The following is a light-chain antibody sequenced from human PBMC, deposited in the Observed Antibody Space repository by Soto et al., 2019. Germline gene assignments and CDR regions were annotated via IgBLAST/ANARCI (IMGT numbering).Light chain of an antibody. CDR2: GAS. CDR3: QQHNYWPS. CDR1: QSVSSN. Sequence: EIVMTQSPATLSVSPGERATLSCRASQSVSSNLAWYQQKPGQAPRLLRYGASTRATVIPGRFSGSGSGTEFTLTISSLQSEDFAVYYCQQHNYWPSFGQGTKLEIK. V-gene: IGKV3-15*01. J-gene: IGKJ2*01.